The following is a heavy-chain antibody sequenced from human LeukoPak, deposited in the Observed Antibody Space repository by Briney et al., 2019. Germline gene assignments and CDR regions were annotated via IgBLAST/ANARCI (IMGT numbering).Heavy chain of an antibody. CDR3: AREPTYSSSWYTSCDY. D-gene: IGHD6-13*01. J-gene: IGHJ4*02. CDR1: GFNFNNYN. V-gene: IGHV3-48*01. CDR2: ITLSSSSI. Sequence: PGGSLRLSCAASGFNFNNYNMNWVGQAPGKGLEWVAYITLSSSSIYYADSVKGRCTISRDNAKNSLYLQMNSLRAEDTAVYYCAREPTYSSSWYTSCDYWGQGTLVTVSS.